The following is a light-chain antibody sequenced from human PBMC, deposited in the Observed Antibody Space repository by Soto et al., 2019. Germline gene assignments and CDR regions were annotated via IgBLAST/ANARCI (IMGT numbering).Light chain of an antibody. J-gene: IGKJ1*01. CDR1: QSVSTGY. CDR3: QHYGSSPR. V-gene: IGKV3-20*01. Sequence: EIVLTQSPGTLSLSPGERATLSCRASQSVSTGYLAWYQQKPGQAPRLLIYGVSSRATGIPNRFSGSGSGTDFTLTISRLEAEDFAVYYCQHYGSSPRFGQGTKVEIK. CDR2: GVS.